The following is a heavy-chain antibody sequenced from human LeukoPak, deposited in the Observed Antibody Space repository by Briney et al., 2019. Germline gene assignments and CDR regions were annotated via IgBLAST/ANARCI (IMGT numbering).Heavy chain of an antibody. CDR2: ISAYNGNT. J-gene: IGHJ6*02. V-gene: IGHV1-18*01. CDR3: ARDSSSWTEPYGMDV. CDR1: GYTFTSYG. Sequence: ASVKVSCKASGYTFTSYGISWVRQAPGQGLEWMGWISAYNGNTNYAQKLQGRVTMTTDTSTSTAYMELRSLRSDDTAVYYCARDSSSWTEPYGMDVWGQGTTVTVSS. D-gene: IGHD6-13*01.